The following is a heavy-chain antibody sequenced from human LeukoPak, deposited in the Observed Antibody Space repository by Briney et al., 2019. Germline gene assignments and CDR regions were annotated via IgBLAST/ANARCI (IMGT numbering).Heavy chain of an antibody. CDR1: GYTFTNYF. J-gene: IGHJ4*02. Sequence: ASVKVSCKASGYTFTNYFIHWVREAPGQGRVWRGIINPSVGSISYAQKFQGRVTMTRDTSTSTVCMEVSSLRSEDTAVYYCARGGSSSSPFFDYWGQGTLVTVSS. CDR3: ARGGSSSSPFFDY. CDR2: INPSVGSI. D-gene: IGHD6-13*01. V-gene: IGHV1-46*01.